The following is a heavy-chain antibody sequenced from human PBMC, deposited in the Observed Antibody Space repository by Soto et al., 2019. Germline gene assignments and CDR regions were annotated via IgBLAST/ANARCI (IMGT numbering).Heavy chain of an antibody. CDR1: GFSFNTW. V-gene: IGHV3-74*01. J-gene: IGHJ4*02. CDR3: TRGASGYGNFDY. Sequence: EVQLVESGGGVVQPGGSLRLSCAASGFSFNTWMHWVRQAPGKGLVWLSRINSAGSSTTYADSVEGRFFVSRDNAKNTLYVQINSLTAEDTAVYYCTRGASGYGNFDYWGQGVLLTVSS. CDR2: INSAGSST. D-gene: IGHD5-12*01.